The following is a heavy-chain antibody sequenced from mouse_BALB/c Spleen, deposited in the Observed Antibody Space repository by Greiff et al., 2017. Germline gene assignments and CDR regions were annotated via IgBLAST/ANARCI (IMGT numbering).Heavy chain of an antibody. J-gene: IGHJ4*01. CDR1: GFTFSSFG. V-gene: IGHV5-17*02. Sequence: DVKLVESGGGLVQPGGSRKLSCAASGFTFSSFGMHWVRQAPEKGLEWVAYISSGSSTIYYADTVKGRFTISRGNPKNTLFLQMTSLRSEDTAMYYCARRHDGAMEDRGQGTTVTVAS. CDR2: ISSGSSTI. CDR3: ARRHDGAMED. D-gene: IGHD2-14*01.